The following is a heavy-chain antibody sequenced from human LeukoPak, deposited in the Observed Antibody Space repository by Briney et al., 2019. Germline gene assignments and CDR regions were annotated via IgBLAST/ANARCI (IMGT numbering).Heavy chain of an antibody. J-gene: IGHJ4*02. V-gene: IGHV3-21*05. D-gene: IGHD5-18*01. CDR1: GFTFSSYS. CDR2: ISGSGTDI. CDR3: ARTARHLDY. Sequence: GGSLRLSCAASGFTFSSYSMNWIRQAPGKGLECLSYISGSGTDINYADSVRGRFTISRDNAKNLLYLQMNDLRLEDTAVYYCARTARHLDYWGQGTLVTVSS.